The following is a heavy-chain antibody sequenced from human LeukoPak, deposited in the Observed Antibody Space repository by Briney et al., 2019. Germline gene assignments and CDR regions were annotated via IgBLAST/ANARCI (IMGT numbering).Heavy chain of an antibody. J-gene: IGHJ1*01. Sequence: SETLALTCTVSGGSISSSSYYWGWTRQPPGKGLEWIGSIYYSGSTYYNSSLKSRVTISVYTPKNQFSLKLSSVTAADTAVYYCARNRVVPAAIEGPGFQHWGQGTLVTVSS. V-gene: IGHV4-39*01. CDR2: IYYSGST. D-gene: IGHD2-2*01. CDR1: GGSISSSSYY. CDR3: ARNRVVPAAIEGPGFQH.